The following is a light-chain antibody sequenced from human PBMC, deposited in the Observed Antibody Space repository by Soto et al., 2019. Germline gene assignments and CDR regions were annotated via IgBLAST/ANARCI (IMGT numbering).Light chain of an antibody. CDR1: QNIDIY. J-gene: IGKJ1*01. CDR3: HQTFNSPPWT. V-gene: IGKV1-39*01. Sequence: DIQMTQSPSSLSASVGDTVTITCRASQNIDIYLNWYQQKPGTAPKVLISGASNLQRGVPSRFSGSGSGTDFSLTIIYLQPEDFASYFCHQTFNSPPWTFGQGTKVDVK. CDR2: GAS.